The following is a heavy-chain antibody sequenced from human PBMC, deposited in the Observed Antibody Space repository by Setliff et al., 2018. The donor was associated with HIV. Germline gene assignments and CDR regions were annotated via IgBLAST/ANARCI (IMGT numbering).Heavy chain of an antibody. CDR1: GFTFSGYR. Sequence: PGGSLRLSCAAAGFTFSGYRMNWVRQAPGKGLEWVSCISSSGDSTFYADSLKGRFTISRDNSKNTLYLQMNSLRAEDTAVYYCAKTLPTLYPPHDYYFAMDVWGQGTTVTVAS. V-gene: IGHV3-23*01. CDR3: AKTLPTLYPPHDYYFAMDV. CDR2: ISSSGDST. D-gene: IGHD2-15*01. J-gene: IGHJ6*02.